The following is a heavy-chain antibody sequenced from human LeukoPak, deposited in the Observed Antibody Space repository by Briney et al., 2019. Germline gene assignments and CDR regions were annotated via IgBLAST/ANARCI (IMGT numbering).Heavy chain of an antibody. Sequence: ASVKVSCKASGYTFTGYHMHWVRQTPGQGLEWMGWIAPNSGGTNYAQKFQGRVTMTRDTSISTAYMEVSRLRSDDTAVYYCAREYSSSSGRLYDYWGQGTLVTVSS. CDR1: GYTFTGYH. CDR2: IAPNSGGT. J-gene: IGHJ4*02. CDR3: AREYSSSSGRLYDY. V-gene: IGHV1-2*02. D-gene: IGHD6-6*01.